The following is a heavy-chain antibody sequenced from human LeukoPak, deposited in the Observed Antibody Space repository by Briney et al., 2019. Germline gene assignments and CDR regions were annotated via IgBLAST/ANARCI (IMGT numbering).Heavy chain of an antibody. Sequence: GGGLRLSCAVSGFTSSDYYMDWVRQAPGKGLEWVGRISNITISYTTEYSASVKARSTISRDDPKNSLYLQMNSLKAEDTAMYYCARGVLWSGYSNFDYWGQGTLVTVS. CDR3: ARGVLWSGYSNFDY. CDR1: GFTSSDYY. J-gene: IGHJ4*02. D-gene: IGHD3-3*01. CDR2: ISNITISYTT. V-gene: IGHV3-72*01.